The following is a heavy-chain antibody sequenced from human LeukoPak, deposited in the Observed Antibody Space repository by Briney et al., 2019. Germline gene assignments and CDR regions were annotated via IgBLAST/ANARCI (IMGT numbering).Heavy chain of an antibody. D-gene: IGHD2/OR15-2a*01. CDR2: IYSGGST. CDR1: GFAVSRDY. CDR3: AKDDFSSV. J-gene: IGHJ4*02. V-gene: IGHV3-53*01. Sequence: PGGSLRLSCAAYGFAVSRDYMTWVRQAPGKGLEWVSVIYSGGSTYYADSVKGRFTISRDNSKNTLYLQMNSLRAEDTAIYYCAKDDFSSVWGQGTLVTVSS.